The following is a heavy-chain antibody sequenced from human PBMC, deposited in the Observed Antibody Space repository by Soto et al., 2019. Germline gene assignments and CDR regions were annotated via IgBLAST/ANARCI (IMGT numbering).Heavy chain of an antibody. CDR3: ARDGVGTTTYFGYFDY. D-gene: IGHD1-26*01. J-gene: IGHJ4*02. CDR2: IRYDGSNT. CDR1: AVTFTGYG. V-gene: IGHV3-33*01. Sequence: PGGSLRLSCAASAVTFTGYGMHWVRQAPGKGLEWVAVIRYDGSNTYYADSVKGRFTISRDNPKNMQYLQMNSLRADETAFYYCARDGVGTTTYFGYFDYWGLGTLVTVSS.